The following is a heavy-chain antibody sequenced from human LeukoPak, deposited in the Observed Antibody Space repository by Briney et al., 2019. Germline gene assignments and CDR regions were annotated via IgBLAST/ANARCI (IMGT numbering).Heavy chain of an antibody. V-gene: IGHV5-51*01. CDR3: ARGTGNYGGNSDY. J-gene: IGHJ4*02. D-gene: IGHD4-23*01. CDR2: IYPGDSDT. Sequence: GESLKISCKGSGYSFTNYWIGWVRQMPGKGLEWMGIIYPGDSDTRYSPSFQGQVTLSADKSISTAFLQWSSLKASDTAIYYCARGTGNYGGNSDYWGQGTLVTVSS. CDR1: GYSFTNYW.